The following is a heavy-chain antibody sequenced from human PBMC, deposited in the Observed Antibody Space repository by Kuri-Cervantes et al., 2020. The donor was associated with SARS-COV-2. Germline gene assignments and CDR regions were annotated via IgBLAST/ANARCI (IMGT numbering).Heavy chain of an antibody. CDR3: ARTLASITGTYMDV. V-gene: IGHV4-30-4*08. D-gene: IGHD1-7*01. Sequence: SETLSLTCTVSGGSISSGDYYWSWIRRPPGKGLEWIGYIYYSGSTYYNTSLKSRVTISVDTSKNQFSLKLSSVTAADTAVYYCARTLASITGTYMDVWGKGTTVTVSS. CDR1: GGSISSGDYY. J-gene: IGHJ6*03. CDR2: IYYSGST.